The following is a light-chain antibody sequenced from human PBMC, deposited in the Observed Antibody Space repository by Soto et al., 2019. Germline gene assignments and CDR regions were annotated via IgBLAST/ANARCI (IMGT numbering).Light chain of an antibody. CDR2: DAS. J-gene: IGKJ2*01. CDR1: QSISNK. CDR3: QQYNNWPPVYT. V-gene: IGKV3D-15*01. Sequence: EILMTQSPATLSVSPGERATLSCRASQSISNKLAWYQQKPGQAPRLLIYDASTRATGIPARFSGSGSVTEFTLTIRSLQSEDFAAYYCQQYNNWPPVYTFGQGTKLDIK.